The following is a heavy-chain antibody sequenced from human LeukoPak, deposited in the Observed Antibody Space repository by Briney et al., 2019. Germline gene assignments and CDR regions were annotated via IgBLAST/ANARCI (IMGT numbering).Heavy chain of an antibody. V-gene: IGHV1-18*01. J-gene: IGHJ4*02. Sequence: ASVTVSFKASGYTFTIYGISWVRQAPGQGLEWMGWISAYNDNTNYAQKLQGRVTMTTDTSTSTAYMELRSLRSDDTAVYYCGSRYCSGGSCFDYWGQGTLVTVSS. D-gene: IGHD2-15*01. CDR3: GSRYCSGGSCFDY. CDR1: GYTFTIYG. CDR2: ISAYNDNT.